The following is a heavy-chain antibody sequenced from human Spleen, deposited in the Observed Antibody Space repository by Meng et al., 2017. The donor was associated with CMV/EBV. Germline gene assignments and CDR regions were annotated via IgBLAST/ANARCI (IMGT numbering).Heavy chain of an antibody. CDR1: GYTFTSYY. CDR2: INPSGGST. Sequence: SGYTFTSYYMPWVRQAPGQGLEWMGIINPSGGSTSYAQKFQGRVTMTRDTSTSTVYMELSSLRSEDTAVYYCARNYPRRDGYNDLDYWGQGTLVTVSS. V-gene: IGHV1-46*01. D-gene: IGHD5-24*01. J-gene: IGHJ4*02. CDR3: ARNYPRRDGYNDLDY.